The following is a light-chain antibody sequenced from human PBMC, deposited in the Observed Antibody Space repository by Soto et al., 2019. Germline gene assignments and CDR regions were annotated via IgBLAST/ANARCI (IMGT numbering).Light chain of an antibody. J-gene: IGKJ2*01. Sequence: VLTQSPGTLSLSPWERATFSCRASQSVTTQLAWYQQKPGQAPRLIIHDASSRASGVPARITGSGSGTDFTLSISRLEPENFAVYYCQQYGGSTRTFGQGTKVDIK. CDR3: QQYGGSTRT. CDR1: QSVTTQ. V-gene: IGKV3-20*01. CDR2: DAS.